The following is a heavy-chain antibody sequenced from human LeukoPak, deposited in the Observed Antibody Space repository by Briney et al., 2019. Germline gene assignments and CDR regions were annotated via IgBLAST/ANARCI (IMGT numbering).Heavy chain of an antibody. V-gene: IGHV4-4*07. CDR3: ARVSPVEMATIYFDY. D-gene: IGHD5-24*01. Sequence: KPSGTLSLTCTVSGGSISSYYWSWIRQPAGKGLEWIGRIYTSGSTNYNPSLKSRVTMSVDTSKNQFSLKLSSVTAADTAVYYRARVSPVEMATIYFDYWGQGTLVTVSS. CDR2: IYTSGST. J-gene: IGHJ4*02. CDR1: GGSISSYY.